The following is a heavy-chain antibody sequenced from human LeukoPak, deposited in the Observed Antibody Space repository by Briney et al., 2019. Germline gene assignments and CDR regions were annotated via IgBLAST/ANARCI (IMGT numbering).Heavy chain of an antibody. Sequence: PGGSLRLSCAASGFTFSSYGVHWVRQAPGKGLEWVAVIWYDGSNKYYADSVKGRFTISRDNSKNTLYLQMNSLRAEDTAVYYCAKRTGESNAFDIWGQGTMVTVSS. CDR3: AKRTGESNAFDI. J-gene: IGHJ3*02. CDR1: GFTFSSYG. D-gene: IGHD1-14*01. V-gene: IGHV3-33*06. CDR2: IWYDGSNK.